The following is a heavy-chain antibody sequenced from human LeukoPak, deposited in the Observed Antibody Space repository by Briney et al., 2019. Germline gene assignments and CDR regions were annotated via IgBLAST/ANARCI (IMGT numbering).Heavy chain of an antibody. V-gene: IGHV1-69*06. CDR3: AAMYTVREVIIGDDY. Sequence: SVKVSCKASGGAFSSYAPSWVRQAPGQGLEWMGGIIPLFGTPNYAQKFQGRVTITADISTTTVYMDLNSLRSEDTAVYYCAAMYTVREVIIGDDYWGQGTLVTVSS. J-gene: IGHJ4*02. CDR2: IIPLFGTP. D-gene: IGHD3-10*01. CDR1: GGAFSSYA.